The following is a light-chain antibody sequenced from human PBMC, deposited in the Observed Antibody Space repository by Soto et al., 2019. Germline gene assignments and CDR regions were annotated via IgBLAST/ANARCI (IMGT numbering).Light chain of an antibody. CDR3: QQYKTYST. J-gene: IGKJ5*01. CDR2: DAS. CDR1: QSISSY. V-gene: IGKV1-5*01. Sequence: DIQMTQSPASLSPSVGDRVAISCRASQSISSYLNWYQQKPGNAPKALIYDASTLRTGVPSRLSGGGSGTEFTLTISSLQPDDFATYYCQQYKTYSTFGQGTRLEI.